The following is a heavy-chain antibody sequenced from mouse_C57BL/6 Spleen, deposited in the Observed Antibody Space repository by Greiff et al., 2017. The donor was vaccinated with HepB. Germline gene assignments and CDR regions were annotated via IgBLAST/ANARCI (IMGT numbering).Heavy chain of an antibody. J-gene: IGHJ1*03. Sequence: EVQGVESGGGLVQPGGSMKLSCVASGFTFSNYWMNWVRQSPEKGLEWVAQIRLKSDNYATHYAESVKGRFTISRDDSKSSVYLQMNNLRAEDTGIYYCTRYYYGSSPLVWGTGTTVTVSS. D-gene: IGHD1-1*01. CDR3: TRYYYGSSPLV. CDR1: GFTFSNYW. V-gene: IGHV6-3*01. CDR2: IRLKSDNYAT.